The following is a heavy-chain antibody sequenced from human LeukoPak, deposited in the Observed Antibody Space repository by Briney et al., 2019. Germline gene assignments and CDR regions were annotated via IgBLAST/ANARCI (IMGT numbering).Heavy chain of an antibody. CDR2: INTDGSST. Sequence: GGSLRLSCAASGFTFSSYWMHWVRQAPGKGLVWVSRINTDGSSTRYADSVKGRFTISRDNAKNTLYLQMNSLRAEDTAVYYCARGPYCSSSTSCYTDFDYWGQGSLVTVSS. D-gene: IGHD2-2*02. CDR1: GFTFSSYW. V-gene: IGHV3-74*01. CDR3: ARGPYCSSSTSCYTDFDY. J-gene: IGHJ4*02.